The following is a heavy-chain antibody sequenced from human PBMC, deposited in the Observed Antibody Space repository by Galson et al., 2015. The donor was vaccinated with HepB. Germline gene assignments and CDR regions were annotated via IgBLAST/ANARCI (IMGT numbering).Heavy chain of an antibody. J-gene: IGHJ4*02. D-gene: IGHD2-8*01. Sequence: SLRLSCAASGFTFSSYGMHWVRQAPGKGLEWVALIYYDGSNKYYADSLKGRFTISRDNSKNTLYLQMNSLRAEDTAVYYCARDNGPVDYWGQGTLVIVSS. V-gene: IGHV3-33*01. CDR1: GFTFSSYG. CDR2: IYYDGSNK. CDR3: ARDNGPVDY.